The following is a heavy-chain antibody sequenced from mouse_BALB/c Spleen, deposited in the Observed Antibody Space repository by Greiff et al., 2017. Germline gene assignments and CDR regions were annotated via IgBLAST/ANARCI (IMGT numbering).Heavy chain of an antibody. CDR1: GFTFSSYA. CDR2: ISSGGSYT. D-gene: IGHD2-2*01. CDR3: ARHGYDVGWFAY. Sequence: EVQLVESGGGLVKPGGSLKLSCAASGFTFSSYAMSWVRQTPEKRLEWVATISSGGSYTYYPDSVKGRFTISRDNAKNTLYLQMSSLRSEDTAMYYCARHGYDVGWFAYWGQGTLVTVSA. J-gene: IGHJ3*01. V-gene: IGHV5-9-3*01.